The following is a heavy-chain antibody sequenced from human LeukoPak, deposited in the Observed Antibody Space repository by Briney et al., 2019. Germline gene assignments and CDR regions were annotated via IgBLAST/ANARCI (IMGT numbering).Heavy chain of an antibody. CDR1: GFTFSSYW. V-gene: IGHV3-7*03. CDR3: ARVLLHGDYSAHWYFDL. Sequence: PGGSLRLSCAASGFTFSSYWMTWVRQAPGKGLEWVANIKRDGSEKHYVDSVKGRFTISRENAKNSLYLQMNSLRAEDTAVYYCARVLLHGDYSAHWYFDLWGRGTLVTVSS. D-gene: IGHD4-17*01. CDR2: IKRDGSEK. J-gene: IGHJ2*01.